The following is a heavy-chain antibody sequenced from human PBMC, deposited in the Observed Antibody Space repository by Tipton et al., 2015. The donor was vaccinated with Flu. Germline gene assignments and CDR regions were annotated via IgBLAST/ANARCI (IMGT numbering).Heavy chain of an antibody. CDR3: ARRTYGSGWYFYAFDI. Sequence: TLSLTCMVSGASISDGDYYWTWLRQPAGKGLEWIGRISDSGNTNYNPSLQSRVIMSVDTSKNQFSLRLSSVTAADTAIYFCARRTYGSGWYFYAFDIWGQGTIVTVSS. D-gene: IGHD6-13*01. V-gene: IGHV4-61*02. J-gene: IGHJ3*02. CDR1: GASISDGDYY. CDR2: ISDSGNT.